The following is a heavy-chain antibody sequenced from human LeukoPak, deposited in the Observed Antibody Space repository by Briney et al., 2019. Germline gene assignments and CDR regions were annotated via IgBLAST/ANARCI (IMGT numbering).Heavy chain of an antibody. Sequence: PGGSLRLSCAASGFTVSSNYMSWVRQAPGKGLEWVSVIYSGGSTYYADSVKGRFTISRDNSKNTLYLQMNSLRAEDTAVYYCAREGGSSSWYGLDYWGQGTLSPSPQ. D-gene: IGHD6-13*01. V-gene: IGHV3-66*01. CDR2: IYSGGST. J-gene: IGHJ4*02. CDR1: GFTVSSNY. CDR3: AREGGSSSWYGLDY.